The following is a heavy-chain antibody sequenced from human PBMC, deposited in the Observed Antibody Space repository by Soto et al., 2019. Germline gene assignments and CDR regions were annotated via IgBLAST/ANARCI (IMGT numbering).Heavy chain of an antibody. J-gene: IGHJ4*02. CDR1: SGSFGSGIW. D-gene: IGHD6-6*01. CDR3: AGTARISPFDF. V-gene: IGHV4-4*02. Sequence: VQLQESGPGLVEPSGTLSLTCTASSGSFGSGIWWSWVRQPPGKGLGWIGELYHTGNTNYNPSLKSRLTMSVDESKNQFSLSLSSVTAADTAVYYCAGTARISPFDFWGRGTLVTVSS. CDR2: LYHTGNT.